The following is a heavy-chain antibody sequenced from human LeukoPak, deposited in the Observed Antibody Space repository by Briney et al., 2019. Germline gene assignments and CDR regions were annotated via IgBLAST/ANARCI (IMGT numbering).Heavy chain of an antibody. Sequence: ASVKVSCKASGYTFTSYYMHWVRQAPGQGLEWMGIINPSGGSTSYAQKFQGRVTMTRDMSTSTVYMELSSLRSEDTAVYYCARTRYSSSWRGGWFDPWGQGTLVTVSS. D-gene: IGHD6-13*01. V-gene: IGHV1-46*01. CDR2: INPSGGST. CDR1: GYTFTSYY. CDR3: ARTRYSSSWRGGWFDP. J-gene: IGHJ5*02.